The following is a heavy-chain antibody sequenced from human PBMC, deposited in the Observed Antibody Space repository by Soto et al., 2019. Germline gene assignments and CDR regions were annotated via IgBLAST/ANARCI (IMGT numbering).Heavy chain of an antibody. CDR1: GYSISSGYY. CDR3: ASRRYYYDSSGYYDY. D-gene: IGHD3-22*01. Sequence: NPSETLSLTCAVSGYSISSGYYWGWIRQPPGKGLEWIGSIYHSGSTYYNPSLKSRVTISVDTSKNQFSLKLSSVTAADTAVYYCASRRYYYDSSGYYDYWGQGALVTVSS. CDR2: IYHSGST. V-gene: IGHV4-38-2*01. J-gene: IGHJ4*02.